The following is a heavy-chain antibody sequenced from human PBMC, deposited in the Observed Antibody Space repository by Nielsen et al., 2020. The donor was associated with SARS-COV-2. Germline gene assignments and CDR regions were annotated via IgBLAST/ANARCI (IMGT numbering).Heavy chain of an antibody. V-gene: IGHV3-9*01. Sequence: GGSLRLSCAASGFTFDDYAMHWVRQAPGKGLEWVSGISWNSGSIGYADSVKGRFTISRDNAKNSLYLQMNSLRAEDTALYYCATLPAAMNYYYGMDVWGQGTTVTVSS. CDR2: ISWNSGSI. J-gene: IGHJ6*02. CDR3: ATLPAAMNYYYGMDV. D-gene: IGHD2-2*01. CDR1: GFTFDDYA.